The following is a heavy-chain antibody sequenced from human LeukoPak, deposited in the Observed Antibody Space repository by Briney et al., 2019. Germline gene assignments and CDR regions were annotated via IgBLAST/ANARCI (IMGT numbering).Heavy chain of an antibody. CDR3: ARGVGDGYNNAEYYFDY. D-gene: IGHD5-24*01. V-gene: IGHV4-59*01. Sequence: PSETLSLTCTVSGGSISSYYWSWIRQPPGKGLEWIGYIYYSGSTNYNPSLKSRVTISVDTSKSQFSLKLSSVTAADTAVYYCARGVGDGYNNAEYYFDYWGQGTLVTVSS. CDR2: IYYSGST. J-gene: IGHJ4*02. CDR1: GGSISSYY.